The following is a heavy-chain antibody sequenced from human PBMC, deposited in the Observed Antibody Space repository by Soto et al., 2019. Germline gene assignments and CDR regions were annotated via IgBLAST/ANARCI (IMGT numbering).Heavy chain of an antibody. CDR2: IYYSGST. V-gene: IGHV4-31*03. CDR3: ARRAATGTDVRFDP. J-gene: IGHJ5*02. Sequence: SETLSLTCTISGGSISSGGYYWSWIRQHPGKGLEWIGYIYYSGSTYYNPSLKSRVTIAVDTSKNQFSLKLNSVTAADTAVYYCARRAATGTDVRFDPWGQGTLVTVYS. D-gene: IGHD1-1*01. CDR1: GGSISSGGYY.